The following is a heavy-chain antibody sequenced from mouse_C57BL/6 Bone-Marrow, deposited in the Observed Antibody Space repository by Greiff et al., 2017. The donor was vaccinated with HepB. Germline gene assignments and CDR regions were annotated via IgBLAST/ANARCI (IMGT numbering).Heavy chain of an antibody. D-gene: IGHD1-1*01. J-gene: IGHJ1*03. Sequence: LVESGAELVKPGASVKMSCKASGYTFTTYPIEWMKQNHGKSLEWIGNFHPYNDDTKYNEKFKGKATLTVEKSSSTVYLELSRLTSDDSAVYYCARGTTVVALYWYFDVWGTGTTVTVSS. V-gene: IGHV1-47*01. CDR1: GYTFTTYP. CDR3: ARGTTVVALYWYFDV. CDR2: FHPYNDDT.